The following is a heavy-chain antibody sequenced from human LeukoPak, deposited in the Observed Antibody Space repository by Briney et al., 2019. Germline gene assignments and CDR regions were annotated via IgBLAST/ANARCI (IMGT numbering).Heavy chain of an antibody. Sequence: GGSLRLSCAASGFTFSSYWMSWVRQAPGKGLEWVSYISSSGSTIYYADSVKGRFTISRDNAKNSLYLQMHSLRAEDTAVYYCARGPYPVAAVSYYFDYWGQGTLVTVSS. CDR1: GFTFSSYW. D-gene: IGHD2-15*01. V-gene: IGHV3-48*04. CDR3: ARGPYPVAAVSYYFDY. CDR2: ISSSGSTI. J-gene: IGHJ4*02.